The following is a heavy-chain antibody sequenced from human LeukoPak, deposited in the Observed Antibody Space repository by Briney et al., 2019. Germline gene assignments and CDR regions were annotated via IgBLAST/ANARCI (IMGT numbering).Heavy chain of an antibody. D-gene: IGHD2-15*01. J-gene: IGHJ4*02. CDR3: ARFRRSAQSY. CDR1: GFLFSSYW. CDR2: IRPDGSDK. Sequence: GGSLRLSCTTSGFLFSSYWMSWVRQAPGKGLEWVANIRPDGSDKQYVDSMKGRLTISRDNAQNSVYLHMNSLTAEDTAVYYCARFRRSAQSYWGQGILVTVSS. V-gene: IGHV3-7*01.